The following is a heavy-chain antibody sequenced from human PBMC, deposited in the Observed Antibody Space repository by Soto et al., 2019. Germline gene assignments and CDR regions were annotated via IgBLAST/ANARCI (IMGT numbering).Heavy chain of an antibody. CDR3: ATGAKVTRFDY. D-gene: IGHD2-21*02. Sequence: SETLSLTCAVYGGSFSGYYWSWIRQPPGKGLEWIGEINHSGSTNYNPSLKSRVTISVDTSKNQFSLKLSSVTAADTAVYYCATGAKVTRFDYWGQGTLVTVSS. CDR2: INHSGST. V-gene: IGHV4-34*01. J-gene: IGHJ4*02. CDR1: GGSFSGYY.